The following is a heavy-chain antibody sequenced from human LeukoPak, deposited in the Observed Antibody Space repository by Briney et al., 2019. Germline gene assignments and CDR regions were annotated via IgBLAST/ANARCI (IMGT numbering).Heavy chain of an antibody. V-gene: IGHV5-51*01. CDR1: GYSFTSYW. J-gene: IGHJ4*02. D-gene: IGHD5-24*01. CDR2: TYVGDSDT. CDR3: ARRRDGYNYVSIDY. Sequence: EESLKICCKGSGYSFTSYWIGCVRQMPGKRLEWMGITYVGDSDTRYSPSFQGPVTISADKSISTAYLQWSSLKASDTAMYYCARRRDGYNYVSIDYWGQGTLVTVSS.